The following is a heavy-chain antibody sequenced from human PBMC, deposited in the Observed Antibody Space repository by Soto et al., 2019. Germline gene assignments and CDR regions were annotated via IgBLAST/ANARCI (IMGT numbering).Heavy chain of an antibody. V-gene: IGHV3-30*18. D-gene: IGHD6-13*01. J-gene: IGHJ4*02. CDR3: AKDGGEGVEQQLVYLADY. Sequence: GGSLRLSCAASGFTFSSYGMHWVRQAPGKGLEWVAVISYDGSNKYYADSVKGRFTISSENSKNKLYLQMNSLRAEDTAVYYCAKDGGEGVEQQLVYLADYWGQGTLVTVSS. CDR2: ISYDGSNK. CDR1: GFTFSSYG.